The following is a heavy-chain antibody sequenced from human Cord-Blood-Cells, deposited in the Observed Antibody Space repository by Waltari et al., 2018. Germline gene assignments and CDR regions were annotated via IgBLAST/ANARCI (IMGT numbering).Heavy chain of an antibody. D-gene: IGHD4-17*01. CDR1: GGSFSGYY. V-gene: IGHV4-34*01. Sequence: QVQLQQWGAGLLKPSETLSLTCAVYGGSFSGYYWSWIRQPPGKGLEWIGEIKHSGSTHYRPSLKSRVTISVDTSKNQFSLKLSSGTAADTAVYYCARGRTVTNRYFDYWGQGTLVTVSS. J-gene: IGHJ4*02. CDR3: ARGRTVTNRYFDY. CDR2: IKHSGST.